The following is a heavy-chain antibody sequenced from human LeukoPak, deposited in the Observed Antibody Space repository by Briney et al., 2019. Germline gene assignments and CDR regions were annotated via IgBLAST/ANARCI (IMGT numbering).Heavy chain of an antibody. CDR1: GFTFGDYA. D-gene: IGHD5-18*01. J-gene: IGHJ4*02. V-gene: IGHV3-49*04. CDR2: IRSKAYGGTT. Sequence: PGGSLRLSCTASGFTFGDYAMSWVRQAPGKGLEWVGFIRSKAYGGTTEYAVSVKGRFTISRDDSKSIAYLQMNSLKTEDTAVYYCTRVKDTAMVNDYWGQGTLVTVSS. CDR3: TRVKDTAMVNDY.